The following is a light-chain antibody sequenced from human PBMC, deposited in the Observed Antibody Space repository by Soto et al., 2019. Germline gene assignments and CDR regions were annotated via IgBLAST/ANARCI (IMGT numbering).Light chain of an antibody. V-gene: IGKV3-15*01. CDR2: DVS. CDR3: QQYYNWPPYT. J-gene: IGKJ2*01. CDR1: QSVNNK. Sequence: EIVMAQSPATLSVSPGERATLSCRASQSVNNKLAWYQQKPGQVPRLLIYDVSTRATGIPARFSDSGSGTEFTLTISSLQSEDFAVYYCQQYYNWPPYTFGQGTKVEIK.